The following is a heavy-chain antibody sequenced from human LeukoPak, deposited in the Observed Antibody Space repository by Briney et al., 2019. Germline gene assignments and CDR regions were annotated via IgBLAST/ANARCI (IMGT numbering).Heavy chain of an antibody. CDR1: GYTFTGYY. J-gene: IGHJ5*02. V-gene: IGHV1-2*02. D-gene: IGHD6-13*01. Sequence: GASVKVSCKASGYTFTGYYMHWVRQAPGQGLEWMGWINPNSGGTNYAQKFQGRVTMTRDTSISTAYMELSRLRSDDTAVYYCARDHEGYSITTTEFDPWGQGTLVTVSS. CDR2: INPNSGGT. CDR3: ARDHEGYSITTTEFDP.